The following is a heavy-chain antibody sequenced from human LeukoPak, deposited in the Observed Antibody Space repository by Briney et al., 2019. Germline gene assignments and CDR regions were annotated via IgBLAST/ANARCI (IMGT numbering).Heavy chain of an antibody. D-gene: IGHD3-22*01. Sequence: PGGSLRLSCAASGFTFSSYSMNWVRQAPGKGLEWVSGISWNSGSIGYADSVKGRFTISRDNAKNSLYLQMNSLRAEDTALYYCAKYYYDSSGYYSYWGQGTLVTVSS. V-gene: IGHV3-9*01. CDR2: ISWNSGSI. J-gene: IGHJ4*02. CDR3: AKYYYDSSGYYSY. CDR1: GFTFSSYS.